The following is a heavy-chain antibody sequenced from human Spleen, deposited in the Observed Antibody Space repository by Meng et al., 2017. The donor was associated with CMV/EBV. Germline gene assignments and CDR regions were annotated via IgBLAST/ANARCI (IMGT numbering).Heavy chain of an antibody. CDR1: GFTLSSSS. CDR2: IGGSGSPI. J-gene: IGHJ5*02. Sequence: GASLKISCAVSGFTLSSSSMNWVRQAPGKGLEWVSYIGGSGSPIYYADSVKGRFTISRDNAKNSLYLQMNSLRAEDTAVYYCAREGIAVANWIDPWGQGTLVTVSS. V-gene: IGHV3-48*04. CDR3: AREGIAVANWIDP. D-gene: IGHD6-19*01.